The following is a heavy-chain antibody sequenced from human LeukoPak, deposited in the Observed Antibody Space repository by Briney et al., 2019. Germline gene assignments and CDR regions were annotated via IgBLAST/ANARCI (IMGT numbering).Heavy chain of an antibody. CDR3: ARAELPSLFDY. D-gene: IGHD1-7*01. CDR1: GGSFSGCY. V-gene: IGHV4-34*01. Sequence: SETLSLTCAVYGGSFSGCYWSWIRQPPGKGLEWIGEINHSGSTNYNPSLKSRVTISVDTSKNQFSLKLSSVTAADTAVYYCARAELPSLFDYWGQGTLVTVSS. CDR2: INHSGST. J-gene: IGHJ4*02.